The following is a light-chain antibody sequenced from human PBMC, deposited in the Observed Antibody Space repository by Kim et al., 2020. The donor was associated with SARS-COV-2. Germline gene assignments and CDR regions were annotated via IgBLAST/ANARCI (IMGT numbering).Light chain of an antibody. Sequence: DIVLTQSPGTLSLSPGEGATLSCRASQSVSSNHLAWYQQKPGQAPRIIIYGTSNRPAGIPDRFSGRGSATDFTLTISRLEPEDFAVYYCQQYGSTPLVTFGPGTKVDIK. CDR2: GTS. CDR1: QSVSSNH. V-gene: IGKV3-20*01. J-gene: IGKJ3*01. CDR3: QQYGSTPLVT.